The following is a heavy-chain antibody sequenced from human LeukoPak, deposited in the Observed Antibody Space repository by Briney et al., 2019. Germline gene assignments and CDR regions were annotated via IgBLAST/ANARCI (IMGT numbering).Heavy chain of an antibody. CDR3: ARAHYDFWSGPYYYYYMDV. V-gene: IGHV1-2*02. J-gene: IGHJ6*03. CDR1: GYTFTGYY. CDR2: INPNSGGT. Sequence: ASVKVSCKASGYTFTGYYMHWVRQAPGQGLEWMGWINPNSGGTNYAQKFQGRVTMTRDTSISTAYMELSRLRSDDTAVYYCARAHYDFWSGPYYYYYMDVWGKGTTVTVSS. D-gene: IGHD3-3*01.